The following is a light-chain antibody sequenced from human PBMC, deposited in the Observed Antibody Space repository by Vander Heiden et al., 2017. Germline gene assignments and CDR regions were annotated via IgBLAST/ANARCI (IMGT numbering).Light chain of an antibody. V-gene: IGLV3-25*03. CDR3: QSADSSGADVV. Sequence: SYELPQPPSVSLSPGQTARITCSGDALAKEYAVWYQQKPGQATVLVMYNDSERASGIPERFSGASSGTTATFTSSGVQAEDEADYYCQSADSSGADVVFGGGTKLTVL. CDR1: ALAKEY. J-gene: IGLJ2*01. CDR2: NDS.